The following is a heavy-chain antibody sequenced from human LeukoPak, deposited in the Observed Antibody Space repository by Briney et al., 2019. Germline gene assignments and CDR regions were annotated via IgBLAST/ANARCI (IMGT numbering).Heavy chain of an antibody. J-gene: IGHJ5*02. CDR3: ARVGQAPSMLENWFDP. CDR1: GGSISSSNW. Sequence: PSETLSLTCAVSGGSISSSNWWSWVRQPPGKGLEWIGEIYHSGSTNYNPSLKSRVTISVDKSKNQFSLKLSSVTAADTAVYYCARVGQAPSMLENWFDPWGQGTLVTVSS. V-gene: IGHV4-4*02. CDR2: IYHSGST. D-gene: IGHD3/OR15-3a*01.